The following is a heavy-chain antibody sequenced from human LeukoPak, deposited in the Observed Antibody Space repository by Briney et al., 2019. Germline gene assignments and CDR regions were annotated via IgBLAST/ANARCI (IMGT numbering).Heavy chain of an antibody. CDR1: GYTFTSYG. V-gene: IGHV1-18*01. D-gene: IGHD3-3*01. J-gene: IGHJ6*03. CDR3: AREVRSNSITIFGVVSPYYYYMDV. CDR2: ISAYNGNT. Sequence: ASVKVSCKASGYTFTSYGISWVRQAPGQGLEWMGWISAYNGNTNYAQKLQGRVTMTTDTSTSTAYMELRSLRSDDTAVYYCAREVRSNSITIFGVVSPYYYYMDVWGKGTTVTVSS.